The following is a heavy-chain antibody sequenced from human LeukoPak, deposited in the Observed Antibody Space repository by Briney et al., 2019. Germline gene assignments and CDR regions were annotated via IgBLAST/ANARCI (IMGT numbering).Heavy chain of an antibody. CDR3: ARAIRDYGDYKLPIDY. Sequence: ASVKVSCKASGYTFTSYDINWVRQATGQGLEWMGWMNPNSGSTGYAQKFQSRVTMTRNTSITTAYMELSSLRSEDTAVYYCARAIRDYGDYKLPIDYWGQGTLVTVSS. CDR2: MNPNSGST. CDR1: GYTFTSYD. D-gene: IGHD4-17*01. V-gene: IGHV1-8*01. J-gene: IGHJ4*02.